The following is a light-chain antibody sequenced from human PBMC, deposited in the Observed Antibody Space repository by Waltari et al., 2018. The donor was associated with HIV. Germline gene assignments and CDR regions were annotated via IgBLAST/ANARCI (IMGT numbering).Light chain of an antibody. V-gene: IGLV2-18*02. CDR1: NSDVGSYNR. J-gene: IGLJ1*01. CDR2: EVT. Sequence: QSALTQPPSVSGSPGQSVTISCTGTNSDVGSYNRVSWYQQTPGTAPKLMIYEVTNPPSVVPDRFAGSKSGNTASLTISGLQAEDETDYYCSSYTSSATYVFGTGTKVTVI. CDR3: SSYTSSATYV.